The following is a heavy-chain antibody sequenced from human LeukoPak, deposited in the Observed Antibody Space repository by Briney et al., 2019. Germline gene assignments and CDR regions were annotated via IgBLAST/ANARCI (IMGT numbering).Heavy chain of an antibody. J-gene: IGHJ4*02. CDR3: AQEVEMATISSLFDY. Sequence: GGSLRLSCAASGFTFSSYGMHWVRQDPGKGLEWVAVIWYDGSNKYYADSVKGRFTISRDNSKNTLYLQMNSRRAEDTAVYYCAQEVEMATISSLFDYWGEGTLVTVSS. V-gene: IGHV3-33*06. CDR1: GFTFSSYG. D-gene: IGHD5-24*01. CDR2: IWYDGSNK.